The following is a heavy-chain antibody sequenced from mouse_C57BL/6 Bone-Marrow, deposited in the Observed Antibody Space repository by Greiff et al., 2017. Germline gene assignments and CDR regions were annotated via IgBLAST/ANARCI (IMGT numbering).Heavy chain of an antibody. J-gene: IGHJ1*03. V-gene: IGHV1-69*01. CDR3: ARERLSGYCDV. Sequence: VKLQQPGAELVMPGASVKLSCKASGYTFTSYWMHWVKQRPGQGLEWIGEVDPSDSYTNYNQNFKGKSTLPVDKSSSPADMQLSSLTSEDSAVDYCARERLSGYCDVWGTGTTVTVSS. D-gene: IGHD2-2*01. CDR2: VDPSDSYT. CDR1: GYTFTSYW.